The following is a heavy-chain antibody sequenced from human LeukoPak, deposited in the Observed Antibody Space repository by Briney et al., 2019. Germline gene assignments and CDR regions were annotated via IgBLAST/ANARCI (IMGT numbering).Heavy chain of an antibody. J-gene: IGHJ6*03. CDR1: GGSFSGYY. CDR3: ARLGLERQRRYYYYYMDV. CDR2: INHSGTT. D-gene: IGHD1-1*01. V-gene: IGHV4-34*01. Sequence: SETLSLTCAVYGGSFSGYYWSWIRQPPGKGLEWIGEINHSGTTNYNPSLKSRVTISVDTSKNQFSLKLSSVTAADTAVYYCARLGLERQRRYYYYYMDVWGKGTTVTVSS.